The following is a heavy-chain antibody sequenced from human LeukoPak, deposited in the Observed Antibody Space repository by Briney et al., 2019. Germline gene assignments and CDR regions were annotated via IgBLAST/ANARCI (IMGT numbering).Heavy chain of an antibody. V-gene: IGHV3-23*01. Sequence: PGGSLRPSCAASGFTFSSYGMSWVRQAPGKGLQWFSSITESGASTFHADSVKGRFTISRDNSKNTLYLQMNSLRAEDTAVYYCAKERTYRYFDYWGQGTLVTVSS. CDR2: ITESGAST. D-gene: IGHD5-18*01. CDR1: GFTFSSYG. CDR3: AKERTYRYFDY. J-gene: IGHJ4*02.